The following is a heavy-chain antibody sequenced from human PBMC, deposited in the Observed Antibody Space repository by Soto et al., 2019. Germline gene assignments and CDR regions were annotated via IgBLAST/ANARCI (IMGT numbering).Heavy chain of an antibody. CDR2: ISAYNGNT. CDR1: GYTFTSYG. D-gene: IGHD6-19*01. V-gene: IGHV1-18*01. Sequence: ASVKVSCKASGYTFTSYGISWVRQAPGQGLEWMGWISAYNGNTNYAQKLQGRVTMTTDTSTSTAYMELRSLRSDDTAVYYCARRRADSSGSYYFDYWGQGTLVTVSS. J-gene: IGHJ4*02. CDR3: ARRRADSSGSYYFDY.